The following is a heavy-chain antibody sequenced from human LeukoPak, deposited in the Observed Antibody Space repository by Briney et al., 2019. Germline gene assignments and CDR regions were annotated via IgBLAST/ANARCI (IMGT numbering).Heavy chain of an antibody. CDR2: IYYSGST. D-gene: IGHD3-22*01. V-gene: IGHV4-39*07. CDR3: ARDRYYYDSSGYYRFDY. CDR1: GGSISSSSYY. Sequence: PSETLSLTCIVSGGSISSSSYYWGWIRQPPGKGLEWIGSIYYSGSTYYDPSLKSRVTISVDTSKNQFSLKLRSVTAADTAVYYCARDRYYYDSSGYYRFDYWGQGTLVTVSS. J-gene: IGHJ4*02.